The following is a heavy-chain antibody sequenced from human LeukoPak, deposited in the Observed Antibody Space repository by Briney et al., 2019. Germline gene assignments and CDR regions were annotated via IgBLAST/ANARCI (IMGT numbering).Heavy chain of an antibody. Sequence: PGGSLRLSCAASGFIFSNYAMSWVRQAPGKGLEWVSAISGSGGSTYYADSVKGRFTISRDNSKNTLYLQMNSLRAEDTAVYYCAKDNLNYYDSSGYYGNWGQGTLVTVSS. CDR2: ISGSGGST. CDR1: GFIFSNYA. V-gene: IGHV3-23*01. CDR3: AKDNLNYYDSSGYYGN. J-gene: IGHJ4*02. D-gene: IGHD3-22*01.